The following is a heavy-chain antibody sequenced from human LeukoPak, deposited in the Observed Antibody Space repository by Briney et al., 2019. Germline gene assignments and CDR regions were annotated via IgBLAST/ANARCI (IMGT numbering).Heavy chain of an antibody. D-gene: IGHD2-2*01. CDR1: AFTINSSG. CDR2: ISSSGTII. V-gene: IGHV3-48*01. CDR3: ARDSRSHCSSTACYGPYFDY. J-gene: IGHJ4*02. Sequence: GSLSLSCAASAFTINSSGMSWVRQTSGKGLEWISYISSSGTIIYYADSVKGRFTISRDSAKNSLFLQMNSLRAEDTAVYYCARDSRSHCSSTACYGPYFDYWGQGTLVTVSS.